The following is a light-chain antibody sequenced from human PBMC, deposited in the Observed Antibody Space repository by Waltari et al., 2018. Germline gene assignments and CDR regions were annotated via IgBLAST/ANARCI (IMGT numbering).Light chain of an antibody. CDR1: QDIRND. CDR3: LQHRSYPLT. V-gene: IGKV1-17*01. J-gene: IGKJ4*01. CDR2: AAS. Sequence: DIQMTQSPSSLSASVGDRVTITCRASQDIRNDLGWYQQKPTEVPKRLIFAASTLQSGVPSRFSGSVSGTEFTLTISSLQAEDSATYYCLQHRSYPLTFGGGTKVEI.